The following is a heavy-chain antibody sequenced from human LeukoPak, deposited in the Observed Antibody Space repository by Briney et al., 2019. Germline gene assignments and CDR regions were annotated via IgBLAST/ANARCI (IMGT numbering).Heavy chain of an antibody. CDR2: IYYSGST. Sequence: KPSETLSLTCTVSGGSISSYYWSWIRQPPGKGLEWIGYIYYSGSTNYNPSLKSRVTISVDTSKNQFSLKLSSVTAADTAVYYCAREGAAAEGFDYWGQGTLVTVSS. CDR3: AREGAAAEGFDY. D-gene: IGHD6-13*01. CDR1: GGSISSYY. J-gene: IGHJ4*02. V-gene: IGHV4-59*01.